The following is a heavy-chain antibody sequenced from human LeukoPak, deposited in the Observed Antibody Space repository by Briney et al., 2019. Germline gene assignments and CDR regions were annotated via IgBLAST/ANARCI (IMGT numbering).Heavy chain of an antibody. D-gene: IGHD2-8*01. Sequence: GGSLRLSCAASGFTVSSNYMSWVRQAPGKGLEWVSVIYSGGSTYYADSVEGRFTISRDNSKNTLYLQMNSLRAEDTAVYYCARAPIVLIPPSYYYYYGMDVWGQGTTVTVSS. V-gene: IGHV3-66*01. CDR1: GFTVSSNY. CDR2: IYSGGST. J-gene: IGHJ6*02. CDR3: ARAPIVLIPPSYYYYYGMDV.